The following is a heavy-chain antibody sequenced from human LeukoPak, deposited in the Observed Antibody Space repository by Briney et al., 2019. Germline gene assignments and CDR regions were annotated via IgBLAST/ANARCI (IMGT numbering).Heavy chain of an antibody. V-gene: IGHV3-48*01. Sequence: PGGSLRLSCAASGFTFSSYSLSWIPQPPGKGLDWISFISGSSNTIYYADSVKGRLTISRDNAKNSLYLKMNILRAENTAVYNWARVRCGYWFDNCGQGTPGTVSS. CDR2: ISGSSNTI. J-gene: IGHJ4*02. D-gene: IGHD3-22*01. CDR3: ARVRCGYWFDN. CDR1: GFTFSSYS.